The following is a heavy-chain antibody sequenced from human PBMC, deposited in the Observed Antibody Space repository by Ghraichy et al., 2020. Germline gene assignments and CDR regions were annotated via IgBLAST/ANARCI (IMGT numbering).Heavy chain of an antibody. CDR1: GGSFSGYY. Sequence: SQTLSLTCAVYGGSFSGYYWSWIRQPPGKGLEWIGEINHSGSTNYNPSLKSRVTISVDTSKNQFSLKLSSVTAADTAVYYCARGRGYFDWLIPPLGRANNWFDPWGQGTLVTVSS. D-gene: IGHD3-9*01. CDR2: INHSGST. CDR3: ARGRGYFDWLIPPLGRANNWFDP. J-gene: IGHJ5*02. V-gene: IGHV4-34*01.